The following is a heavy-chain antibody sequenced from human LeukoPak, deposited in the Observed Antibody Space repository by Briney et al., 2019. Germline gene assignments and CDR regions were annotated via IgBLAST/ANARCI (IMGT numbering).Heavy chain of an antibody. CDR3: ARGGKSAYGWFDP. Sequence: GESLKISCKGSGYSFTSYWISWVRQMPGKGLEWMGTIDPSDSYTNYSPSFQGHVTISAGKSISTAYLQWSSLKASDTAMCYCARGGKSAYGWFDPWGQGALVTVSS. J-gene: IGHJ5*02. CDR1: GYSFTSYW. CDR2: IDPSDSYT. V-gene: IGHV5-10-1*01. D-gene: IGHD5-12*01.